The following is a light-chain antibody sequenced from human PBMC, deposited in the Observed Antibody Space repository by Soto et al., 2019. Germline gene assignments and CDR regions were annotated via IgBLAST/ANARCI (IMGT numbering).Light chain of an antibody. Sequence: DIVMTQSPDSLAVSLGERATINCKSSQSVLYSSNNKNYLAWYQQKPGQPPKLLIYWASTRESGVPDRFSGSGSGTDFTLTISSLQXXXXAVYYCQQYYSTPWTFGQGTKVEIK. V-gene: IGKV4-1*01. CDR2: WAS. CDR3: QQYYSTPWT. CDR1: QSVLYSSNNKNY. J-gene: IGKJ1*01.